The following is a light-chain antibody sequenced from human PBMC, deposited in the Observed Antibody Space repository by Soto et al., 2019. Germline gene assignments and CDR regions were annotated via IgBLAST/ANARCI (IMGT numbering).Light chain of an antibody. CDR1: KSVSGSY. J-gene: IGKJ4*01. V-gene: IGKV3-20*01. CDR2: GAS. Sequence: EMVLRQSPGTLSLSPGEGATLSCRASKSVSGSYLAWYQHKRGQAPRLVIYGASKRAAGIPDRFSGTGSDTDFTLIISRLEPEDFAVYYCQHYGTSGVTFGGGTRVEIK. CDR3: QHYGTSGVT.